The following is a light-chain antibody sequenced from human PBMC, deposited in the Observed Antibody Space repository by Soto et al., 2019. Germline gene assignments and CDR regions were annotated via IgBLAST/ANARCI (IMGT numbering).Light chain of an antibody. CDR2: DAS. J-gene: IGKJ1*01. Sequence: EIVLTQSTATLSLYPGERATLSCRASQSVSSYLAWYQQKPGQAPRLLIYDASNRATDIPARFSGSGSGTDFTLTISSLEPEDFAVYYCQQRSDWWTFGQGTKVEIK. CDR1: QSVSSY. CDR3: QQRSDWWT. V-gene: IGKV3-11*01.